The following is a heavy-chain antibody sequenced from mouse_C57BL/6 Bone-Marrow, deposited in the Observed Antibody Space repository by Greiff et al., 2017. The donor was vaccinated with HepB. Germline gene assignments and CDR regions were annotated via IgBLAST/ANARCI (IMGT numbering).Heavy chain of an antibody. CDR3: ARERDDWYFDV. J-gene: IGHJ1*03. CDR1: GYTFTSYG. Sequence: QVQLKQSGAELVRPGASVKLSCKASGYTFTSYGISWVKQRTGQGLEWIGEIYPRSGNTYYNEKFKGKATLTADKSSGTAYMELRRLTSEDSAVYFCARERDDWYFDVWDTGTAVTVTA. V-gene: IGHV1-81*01. D-gene: IGHD3-3*01. CDR2: IYPRSGNT.